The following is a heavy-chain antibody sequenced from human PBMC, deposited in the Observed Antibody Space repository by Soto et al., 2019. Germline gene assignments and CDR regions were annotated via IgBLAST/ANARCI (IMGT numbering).Heavy chain of an antibody. CDR3: ASQRMNRGDNWFVP. V-gene: IGHV4-61*01. J-gene: IGHJ5*02. CDR2: IFHTGTT. CDR1: GASFSTGNYY. Sequence: WGTLSLTCTVSGASFSTGNYYWSWIRQPQGKGLEWLGYIFHTGTTNYNPSLKSRVTISLDTSINQFSLKLSSVTAADMSVYYCASQRMNRGDNWFVPSGQRTLVTVSS.